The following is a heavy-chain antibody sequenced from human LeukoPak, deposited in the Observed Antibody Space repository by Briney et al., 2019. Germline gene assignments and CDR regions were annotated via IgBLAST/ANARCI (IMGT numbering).Heavy chain of an antibody. CDR1: GYTFSNYA. CDR3: AKDQRSGEYDYGWGPFDI. CDR2: ISASGGST. Sequence: GGSLRLSCEVSGYTFSNYAMHWVRQAPGKGLEWVSSISASGGSTVYGDSLKGRFTITRVNAENTLYLQMDSLRVDDTAIYYCAKDQRSGEYDYGWGPFDIWGQGTMVTVSS. D-gene: IGHD3-10*01. J-gene: IGHJ3*02. V-gene: IGHV3-23*01.